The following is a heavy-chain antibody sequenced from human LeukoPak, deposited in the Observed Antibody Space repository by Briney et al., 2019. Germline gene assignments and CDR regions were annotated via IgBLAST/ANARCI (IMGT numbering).Heavy chain of an antibody. CDR1: GGSISRSF. J-gene: IGHJ5*02. V-gene: IGHV4-4*07. CDR2: IHSSGST. Sequence: PSETLSLTCTVSGGSISRSFWTWIRQPAGKGLEWIGRIHSSGSTNYNSSLESRVTMSVDTSKNQFSLNLKSVTAADTAVYYCARVSGNSVTTSWFDPWGQGTLVTVSS. D-gene: IGHD4-17*01. CDR3: ARVSGNSVTTSWFDP.